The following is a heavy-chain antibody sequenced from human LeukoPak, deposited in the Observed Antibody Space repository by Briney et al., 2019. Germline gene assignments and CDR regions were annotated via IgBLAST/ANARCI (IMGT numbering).Heavy chain of an antibody. CDR1: GGATGSDGYY. CDR3: ARGRFYGFSGDS. J-gene: IGHJ4*02. D-gene: IGHD3-10*01. V-gene: IGHV4-31*03. CDR2: IYYSGAA. Sequence: SQTLSLTCSVSGGATGSDGYYWNWIRQHPGKGLEWIGFIYYSGAASYNPSLKSRVAISVDTSKNQFSLRLTSETAADTAVYYCARGRFYGFSGDSWGQGSLVTVSS.